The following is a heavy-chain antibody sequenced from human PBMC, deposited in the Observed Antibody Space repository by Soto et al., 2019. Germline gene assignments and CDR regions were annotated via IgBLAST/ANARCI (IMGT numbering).Heavy chain of an antibody. CDR1: GGSISSSSYY. CDR3: AITTDFWSGYYIGY. D-gene: IGHD3-3*01. Sequence: SETLSLTCTVSGGSISSSSYYWGWIRQPPGKGLEWIGSIYYSGSTYYNPSLKSRATISVDTSKNQFSLKLSSVTAADTAVYYCAITTDFWSGYYIGYWGQGTLVTVSS. J-gene: IGHJ4*02. V-gene: IGHV4-39*01. CDR2: IYYSGST.